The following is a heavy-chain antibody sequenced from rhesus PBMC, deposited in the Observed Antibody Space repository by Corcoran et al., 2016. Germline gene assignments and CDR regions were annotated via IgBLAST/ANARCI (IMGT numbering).Heavy chain of an antibody. CDR1: GYPFTTYH. J-gene: IGHJ4*01. Sequence: QVQILQSGAEIKQPGASVKLSCQASGYPFTTYHIHWVKQAPGQGLEWIGIIIHYSGKINYSEQLRGTVTIRAETYTNKAYMELSSLTFEDTAVYYGAGEESGGGSFDHWGQGVLVTVSS. D-gene: IGHD2-33*01. CDR3: AGEESGGGSFDH. CDR2: IIHYSGKI. V-gene: IGHV1-180*01.